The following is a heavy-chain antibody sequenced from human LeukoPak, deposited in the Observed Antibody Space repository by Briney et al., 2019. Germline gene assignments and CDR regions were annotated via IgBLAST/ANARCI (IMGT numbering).Heavy chain of an antibody. CDR3: ARVEYRGWFDP. D-gene: IGHD2-2*01. J-gene: IGHJ5*02. V-gene: IGHV4-39*07. CDR1: GGSISSSSYY. Sequence: PSETLSLTCTVSGGSISSSSYYWGWIRQPPGKGLEWIGNIYYRGNTYYNPTLKSRVTISLDTSKNQFSLKVSSVTAADTAVYYCARVEYRGWFDPWGQGTLVTVSS. CDR2: IYYRGNT.